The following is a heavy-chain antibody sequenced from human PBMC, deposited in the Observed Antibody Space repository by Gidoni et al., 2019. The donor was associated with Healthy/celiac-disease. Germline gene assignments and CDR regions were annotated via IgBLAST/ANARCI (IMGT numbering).Heavy chain of an antibody. D-gene: IGHD1-26*01. V-gene: IGHV1-8*01. CDR3: ARGLWSYFYPFDI. J-gene: IGHJ3*02. Sequence: QVQLVQAGAEVKKTGASVKVSCKASGYTFTSYDINWVRQATGQGLEWMGWMNPNSGNTGYAQKFQGRVTMTRNTSLSTAYMELSSLRSEDTAVYYCARGLWSYFYPFDIWGQGTMVTVSS. CDR1: GYTFTSYD. CDR2: MNPNSGNT.